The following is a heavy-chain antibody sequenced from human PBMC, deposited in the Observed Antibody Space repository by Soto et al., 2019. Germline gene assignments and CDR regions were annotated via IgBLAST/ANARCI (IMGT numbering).Heavy chain of an antibody. J-gene: IGHJ6*02. V-gene: IGHV3-15*07. D-gene: IGHD1-26*01. CDR3: TTLGSHYFYHNFDV. CDR2: IKMKSEGATT. CDR1: GFTFTNAW. Sequence: EVQLVESGGGLVTPGGSLRLSCAASGFTFTNAWMNWVPQAPGKGLEWVGLIKMKSEGATTHYAAPVNGRFTISRDDSKKMLYLQMSNLKTEDTAVYYCTTLGSHYFYHNFDVWGQGTTVTVP.